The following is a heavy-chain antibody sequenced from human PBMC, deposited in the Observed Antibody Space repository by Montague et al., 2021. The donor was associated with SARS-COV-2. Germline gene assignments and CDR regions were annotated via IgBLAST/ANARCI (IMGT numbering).Heavy chain of an antibody. CDR3: ARDFDY. CDR1: GGSISSYY. Sequence: SETLSLTCTVSGGSISSYYWSWIRQPPGKGLEWIGYMYYSGRTNYNPSLKSRVTLSVDTPKNQFSLKLSSVTAADTAVYYCARDFDYWGQGALVTVSS. CDR2: MYYSGRT. J-gene: IGHJ4*02. V-gene: IGHV4-59*13.